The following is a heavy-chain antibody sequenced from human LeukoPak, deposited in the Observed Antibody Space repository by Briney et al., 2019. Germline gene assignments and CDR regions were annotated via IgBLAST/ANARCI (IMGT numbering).Heavy chain of an antibody. CDR2: ISDSDSSI. D-gene: IGHD3-16*01. Sequence: GGSVRLSCAASGFTFSSYAMSWVRQAPGKGLEWVSVISDSDSSIKYADSVKGRFTISRDNSKNTLYLQMNSLRAEDTAVYSCTKGGGTSTYSYMDVWGKGTTVTVSS. CDR1: GFTFSSYA. J-gene: IGHJ6*03. CDR3: TKGGGTSTYSYMDV. V-gene: IGHV3-23*01.